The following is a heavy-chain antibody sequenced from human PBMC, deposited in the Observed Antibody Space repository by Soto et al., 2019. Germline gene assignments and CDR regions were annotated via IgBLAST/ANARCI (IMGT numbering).Heavy chain of an antibody. CDR1: GGSISSGDYY. V-gene: IGHV4-30-4*01. J-gene: IGHJ5*02. CDR3: ARAGCSGGSCYPMIWFDP. D-gene: IGHD2-15*01. Sequence: QVQLQESGPGLVKPSQTLSLTCTVSGGSISSGDYYWSWIRQPPGKGLEWIGYIYYSGSTYYNPSLKSRVTISVDTSKNQFSLKLSSVTAADTAVYYCARAGCSGGSCYPMIWFDPWGQGTLVTVSS. CDR2: IYYSGST.